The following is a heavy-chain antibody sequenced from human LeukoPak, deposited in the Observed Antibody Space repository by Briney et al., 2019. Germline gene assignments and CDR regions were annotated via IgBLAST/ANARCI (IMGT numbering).Heavy chain of an antibody. Sequence: PGGSLRLSCAASGFTFSSYATSWVRQAPGKGLDWVSAITGSGGNTYYADSVKGRFTISRDNSKNTLYLQMNSLRAEDTAVYYCAKWGDYDVLTGYYVSDYWGQGALVTVSS. J-gene: IGHJ4*02. CDR3: AKWGDYDVLTGYYVSDY. D-gene: IGHD3-9*01. CDR1: GFTFSSYA. CDR2: ITGSGGNT. V-gene: IGHV3-23*01.